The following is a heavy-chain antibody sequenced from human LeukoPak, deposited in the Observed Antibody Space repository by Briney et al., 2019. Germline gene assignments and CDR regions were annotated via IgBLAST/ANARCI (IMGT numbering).Heavy chain of an antibody. CDR3: ARDLRGGSGSYDAFDI. D-gene: IGHD3-10*01. CDR2: VSYSGST. CDR1: GVSMRTYY. V-gene: IGHV4-59*01. J-gene: IGHJ3*02. Sequence: PSETLSLTCTVSGVSMRTYYWSWIRQPPGKGLEWIGYVSYSGSTDYNPSLKSRVTISVDTSKNQFSLKLSSVTAADTAVYYCARDLRGGSGSYDAFDIWGQGTMVTVSS.